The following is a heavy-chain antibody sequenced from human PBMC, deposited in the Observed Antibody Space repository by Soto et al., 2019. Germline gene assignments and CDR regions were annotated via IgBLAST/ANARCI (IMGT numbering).Heavy chain of an antibody. Sequence: GSLRLSGAASGFTFRSYRMNWVRQAPGHGLEWIASNSSRSSYICYADSIKGRSTNSKDTTKNALYLKTNRLKAEDTAVYYCAMGLYYYVSSGYYCAGVMDVWGQGTMVTVYS. D-gene: IGHD3-22*01. CDR2: NSSRSSYI. J-gene: IGHJ6*02. CDR1: GFTFRSYR. CDR3: AMGLYYYVSSGYYCAGVMDV. V-gene: IGHV3-21*01.